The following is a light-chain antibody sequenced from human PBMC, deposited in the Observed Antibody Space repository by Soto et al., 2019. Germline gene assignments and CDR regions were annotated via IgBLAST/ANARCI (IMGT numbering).Light chain of an antibody. CDR1: QSVLYSSNNKNY. Sequence: DIVMTQSPDSLAVSMGERATINCRSSQSVLYSSNNKNYLAWYQQKPGHPPKLLIYWTSTRESGVPDRFSGSGSGTDFTLTISSLQAEDVAVHYCHQYYSLPYTFGQGTKLEIK. V-gene: IGKV4-1*01. CDR2: WTS. CDR3: HQYYSLPYT. J-gene: IGKJ2*01.